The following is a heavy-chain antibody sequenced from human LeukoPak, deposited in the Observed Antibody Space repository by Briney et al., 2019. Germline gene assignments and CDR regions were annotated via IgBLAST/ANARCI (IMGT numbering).Heavy chain of an antibody. CDR1: GGSISSYY. CDR2: IYYSGST. CDR3: ARDRGVIDY. Sequence: SETLSLTCTVSGGSISSYYWSWIRQPPGKGLEWIGYIYYSGSTNYNPSLKSRVTISVDTSKNQFSLKLSSVTAADTAVYHCARDRGVIDYWGQGTLVTVSS. D-gene: IGHD2-8*01. J-gene: IGHJ4*02. V-gene: IGHV4-59*01.